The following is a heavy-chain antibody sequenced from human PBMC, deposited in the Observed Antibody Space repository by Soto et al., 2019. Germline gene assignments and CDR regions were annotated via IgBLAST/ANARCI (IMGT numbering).Heavy chain of an antibody. V-gene: IGHV4-30-2*01. Sequence: SETLSLTCALSPGSICRGGYSCSWIRQPPGKGLEWIGYIYHSGSTYYNPSLKSRVTISVDRSKNQFSLKLSSVTAADTAVYYSARGVTGIPQWFDPEGHGPLVPISS. CDR1: PGSICRGGYS. J-gene: IGHJ5*02. CDR3: ARGVTGIPQWFDP. D-gene: IGHD1-20*01. CDR2: IYHSGST.